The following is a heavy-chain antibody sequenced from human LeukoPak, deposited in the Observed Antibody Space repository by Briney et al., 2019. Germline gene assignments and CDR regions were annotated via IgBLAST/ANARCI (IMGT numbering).Heavy chain of an antibody. Sequence: PSETLSLTCAVYGGSFSGYYWSWIRQPPGKGLEWIGEINHSGSTNYNPSLKSRVTISVDTSKNQFSLKLSSVTAADTAVYYCARAVSRLRFLEWPTRFDPWGQGTLVTVSS. J-gene: IGHJ5*02. V-gene: IGHV4-34*01. CDR1: GGSFSGYY. CDR2: INHSGST. D-gene: IGHD3-3*01. CDR3: ARAVSRLRFLEWPTRFDP.